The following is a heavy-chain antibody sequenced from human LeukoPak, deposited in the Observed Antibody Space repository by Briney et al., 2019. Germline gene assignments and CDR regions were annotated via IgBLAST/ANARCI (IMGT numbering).Heavy chain of an antibody. Sequence: SETLSLTCTVSGGCISSSTYYWGWIRQPPGKGLDWIGTMYYSGSIYYSGNTYYNPSLKSRVTISVDTSKNQFSLKLSSVTAADTAVYYCARGRKYYYDSSGYYYYFDYWGQGTLVTVSS. CDR2: IYYSGNT. D-gene: IGHD3-22*01. V-gene: IGHV4-39*07. CDR3: ARGRKYYYDSSGYYYYFDY. CDR1: GGCISSSTYY. J-gene: IGHJ4*02.